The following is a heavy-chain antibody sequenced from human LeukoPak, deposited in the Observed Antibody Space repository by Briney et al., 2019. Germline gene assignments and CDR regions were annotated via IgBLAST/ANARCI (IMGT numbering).Heavy chain of an antibody. Sequence: SETLSLTCTVSGGSISSYYWSWIRQPPGKGLEWIGYIYYSGSTNYNPSLKSRVTISVDTSKNQFSLKLSSVTAADTAVYYCARGGAIAAAGTTRYNWFDPWGQGTLVTVSS. J-gene: IGHJ5*02. V-gene: IGHV4-59*01. CDR2: IYYSGST. CDR3: ARGGAIAAAGTTRYNWFDP. CDR1: GGSISSYY. D-gene: IGHD6-13*01.